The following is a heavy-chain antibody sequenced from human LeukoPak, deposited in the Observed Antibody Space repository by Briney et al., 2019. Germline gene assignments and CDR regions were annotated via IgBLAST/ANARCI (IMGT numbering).Heavy chain of an antibody. D-gene: IGHD6-19*01. CDR3: ARDPTNTSGRYAYHDY. Sequence: ASVKVSCKASGYTFIHHGISWVRQAPGQGLEWMGWVSCFNGDTHYAQKFQGRVTMTRDTSTTTAYMELRNLRSDDTALYYCARDPTNTSGRYAYHDYWGQGTLVTVSS. J-gene: IGHJ4*02. V-gene: IGHV1-18*04. CDR2: VSCFNGDT. CDR1: GYTFIHHG.